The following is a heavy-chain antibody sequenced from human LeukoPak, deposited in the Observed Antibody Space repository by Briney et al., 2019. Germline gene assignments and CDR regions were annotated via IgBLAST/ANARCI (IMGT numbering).Heavy chain of an antibody. D-gene: IGHD5-18*01. CDR3: ASLPRGYSYGVGYYYYMDV. J-gene: IGHJ6*03. V-gene: IGHV3-48*01. CDR1: GFTFSSYS. CDR2: ISSSSSTI. Sequence: PGGSLRLSCAASGFTFSSYSMNWVRQAPGKGLEWVSYISSSSSTIYYADSVKGRFTISRDNAKNSLYLQMNSLRAEDTAAYYCASLPRGYSYGVGYYYYMDVWGKGTTVTVSS.